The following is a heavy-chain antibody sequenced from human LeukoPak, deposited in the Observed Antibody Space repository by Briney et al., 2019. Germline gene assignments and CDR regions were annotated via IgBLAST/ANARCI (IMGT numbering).Heavy chain of an antibody. CDR1: GFTFSNYG. CDR2: TPYDGDNK. Sequence: GGSLRLSCAASGFTFSNYGMHWVRQAPGKGLEWVAFTPYDGDNKYYADSVRGRFTISRDNSKNTLSLQMNSLRTEDTAVYYCAKDVGPFLITSGYYPHFDYWGQGTLVTVSS. V-gene: IGHV3-30*02. CDR3: AKDVGPFLITSGYYPHFDY. D-gene: IGHD3-22*01. J-gene: IGHJ4*02.